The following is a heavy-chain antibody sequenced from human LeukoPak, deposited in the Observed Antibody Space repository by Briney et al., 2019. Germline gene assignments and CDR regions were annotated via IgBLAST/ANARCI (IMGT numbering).Heavy chain of an antibody. J-gene: IGHJ4*02. CDR1: GFTFTRSA. CDR3: AAARGATIELLDY. CDR2: IVVGSGNT. V-gene: IGHV1-58*01. D-gene: IGHD5-12*01. Sequence: SVTVSCKASGFTFTRSAVQWVRQARGQGLEWIGWIVVGSGNTKYAQKFQERVTITRDMSTSTVYMELSSLRSEDTAVYYCAAARGATIELLDYWGQGTLVTVSS.